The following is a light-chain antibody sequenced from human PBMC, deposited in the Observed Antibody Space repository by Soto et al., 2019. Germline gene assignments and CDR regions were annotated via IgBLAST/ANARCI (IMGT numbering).Light chain of an antibody. J-gene: IGKJ1*01. V-gene: IGKV1-9*01. Sequence: IQLTQSPSSLSGSVGDRVTITCRASQGISSYLAWYQQKPGKAPKLLIYAASTLQSGVPSRFSGSGSGTEFALTISSIQPDDFATDYCQQYMRYSFGQGTKVDIK. CDR1: QGISSY. CDR2: AAS. CDR3: QQYMRYS.